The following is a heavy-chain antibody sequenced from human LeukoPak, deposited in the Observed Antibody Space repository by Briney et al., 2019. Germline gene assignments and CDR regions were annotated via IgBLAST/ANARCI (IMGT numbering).Heavy chain of an antibody. CDR3: ARDRWYDGSGYIAAFDY. Sequence: GGSLRLSCEASGFTFSRFGMHWVRQAPGKGLEWVAVIWYDGSNQDYADSVKGRFTISRDNSKSTLYLQVSGLRAEDTAVYYCARDRWYDGSGYIAAFDYWGQGTLVTVS. V-gene: IGHV3-33*01. J-gene: IGHJ4*02. CDR2: IWYDGSNQ. CDR1: GFTFSRFG. D-gene: IGHD3-22*01.